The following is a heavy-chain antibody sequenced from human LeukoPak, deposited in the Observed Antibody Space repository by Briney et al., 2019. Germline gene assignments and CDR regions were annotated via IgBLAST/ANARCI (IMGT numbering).Heavy chain of an antibody. V-gene: IGHV3-74*01. D-gene: IGHD6-19*01. CDR2: INSDGSST. Sequence: GGSLRLSCAASGFTFSSYWMHWVRQAPGKGLVWVSRINSDGSSTSYADSVKGRFTISRDNAKNTLYLQMNSLRAEDTAVYYCAKAASSGFDAFDIWGQGTMVTVSS. CDR1: GFTFSSYW. CDR3: AKAASSGFDAFDI. J-gene: IGHJ3*02.